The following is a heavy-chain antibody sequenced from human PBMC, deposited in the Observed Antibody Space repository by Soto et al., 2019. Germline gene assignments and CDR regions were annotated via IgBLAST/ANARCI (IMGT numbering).Heavy chain of an antibody. CDR1: GDSVTSCY. CDR2: MHYSGSS. Sequence: SETLSLTCSVSGDSVTSCYFTWIRQPPGKGLEWIGDMHYSGSSHYNPSLKSRVTISVDTSKNQFSLQLSSVTAADTAVDSCARRFLFIAAARRSGFDIWGQGTMVTVSS. D-gene: IGHD6-13*01. J-gene: IGHJ3*02. V-gene: IGHV4-59*02. CDR3: ARRFLFIAAARRSGFDI.